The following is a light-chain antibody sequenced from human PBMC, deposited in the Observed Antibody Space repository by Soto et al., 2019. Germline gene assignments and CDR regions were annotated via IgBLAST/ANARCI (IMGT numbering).Light chain of an antibody. V-gene: IGLV1-40*01. CDR3: QSYDSSLSGYV. J-gene: IGLJ1*01. Sequence: QSVLTQPPSVSGAPGHSVTISCTGSSSNFGAGYDVHWYQQLPGTAPKLLIYGNSNRPSGVPDRFSGSKSGTSASLAITGLQAEDEADYYCQSYDSSLSGYVFGTGTKVTVL. CDR2: GNS. CDR1: SSNFGAGYD.